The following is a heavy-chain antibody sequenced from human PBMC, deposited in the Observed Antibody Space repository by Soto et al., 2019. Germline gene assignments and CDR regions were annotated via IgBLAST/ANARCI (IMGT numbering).Heavy chain of an antibody. Sequence: ASVKVSCKASGYTFTSYDINWVRQATGQGLEWMGWMNPNSGNTGYAQKFQGRVTMTRNTSISTAYMELSSLRSEDTAVYYCALTPYVWGRYYGMDVWGQGTTVSVSS. CDR2: MNPNSGNT. CDR1: GYTFTSYD. D-gene: IGHD3-16*01. J-gene: IGHJ6*02. V-gene: IGHV1-8*01. CDR3: ALTPYVWGRYYGMDV.